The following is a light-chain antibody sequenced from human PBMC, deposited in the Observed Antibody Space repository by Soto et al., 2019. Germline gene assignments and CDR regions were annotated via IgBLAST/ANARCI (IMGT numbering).Light chain of an antibody. CDR1: SSNIGSNP. J-gene: IGLJ3*02. CDR3: AAWDDSLNGNWV. V-gene: IGLV1-44*01. CDR2: SNN. Sequence: QSVLTQPPSASGTPGQRVTISCSGSSSNIGSNPVNWYQQLPGTAPKLLIYSNNQRPSGVPDRFSGSKSGTSASLAISGLQSEDEADYYSAAWDDSLNGNWVFGGGTKVTVL.